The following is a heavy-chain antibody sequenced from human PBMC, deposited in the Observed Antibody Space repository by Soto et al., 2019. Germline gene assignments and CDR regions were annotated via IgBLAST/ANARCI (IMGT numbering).Heavy chain of an antibody. Sequence: GGSLRLSCAASGFTFRSYGMHWVRQAPGKGLEWVAVISYDGSNKYYADSVKGRFTISRDNSKNTLYLQMNSLRAEDTAVYYCAKGGVGSTSNAFDIWGQGTMVTVSS. CDR2: ISYDGSNK. J-gene: IGHJ3*02. D-gene: IGHD1-26*01. CDR1: GFTFRSYG. CDR3: AKGGVGSTSNAFDI. V-gene: IGHV3-30*18.